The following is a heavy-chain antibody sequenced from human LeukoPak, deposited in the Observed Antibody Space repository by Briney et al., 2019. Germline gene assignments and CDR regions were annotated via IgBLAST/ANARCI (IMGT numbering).Heavy chain of an antibody. J-gene: IGHJ4*02. CDR3: ARAYGSGSWPRAVDY. CDR2: ISSSGSTL. V-gene: IGHV3-48*03. CDR1: GFTFSTYE. D-gene: IGHD3-10*01. Sequence: GGSLRLSCEASGFTFSTYEMNWVRQAPGKGLEWVSYISSSGSTLYYADSVKGRFAISRDNAKNSLYLQMDSLRAEDTAVYYCARAYGSGSWPRAVDYWGQGTLVTVSS.